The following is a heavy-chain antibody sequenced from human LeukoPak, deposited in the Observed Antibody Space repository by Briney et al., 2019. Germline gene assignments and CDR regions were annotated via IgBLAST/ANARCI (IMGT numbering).Heavy chain of an antibody. CDR1: GFTVSTYY. Sequence: GGSLRLSCAVSGFTVSTYYMSWVRQVPGKGLEWVSVIYSGGSTYYADSVKGRFTISRDNSKNTLYLQMNSLRAEDTAVYYCARDLRSSGYYAFDYWGQGTLVTVSS. D-gene: IGHD3-22*01. V-gene: IGHV3-66*01. CDR2: IYSGGST. J-gene: IGHJ4*02. CDR3: ARDLRSSGYYAFDY.